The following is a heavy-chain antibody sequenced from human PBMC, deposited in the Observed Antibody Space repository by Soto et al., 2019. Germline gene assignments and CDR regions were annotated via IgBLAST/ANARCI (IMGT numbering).Heavy chain of an antibody. CDR1: GYTFTGYY. CDR3: ARYPKADYGDSYYFDY. J-gene: IGHJ4*02. V-gene: IGHV1-2*02. D-gene: IGHD4-17*01. CDR2: INPNSGGT. Sequence: ASVKVSCKASGYTFTGYYMHWVRQAPGQGLEWMGWINPNSGGTNYAQKFQGRVTMTRDTSISTAYMELSRLRSDDTAVYYCARYPKADYGDSYYFDYCGQGTLVTVSS.